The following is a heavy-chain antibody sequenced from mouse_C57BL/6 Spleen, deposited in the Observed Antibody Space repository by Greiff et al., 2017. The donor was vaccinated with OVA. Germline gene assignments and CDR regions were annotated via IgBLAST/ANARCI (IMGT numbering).Heavy chain of an antibody. J-gene: IGHJ4*01. V-gene: IGHV1-15*01. CDR1: GYTFTDYE. CDR3: TRSTFYGMGDY. Sequence: VQLQQSGAELVRPGASVTLSCKASGYTFTDYEMHWVKQTPVHGLEWIGAIDPETGGTAYNQKFKGKAILTADKSSSTAYMELRSLTSEDSAVYYCTRSTFYGMGDYWGQGTSVTVSS. D-gene: IGHD1-1*01. CDR2: IDPETGGT.